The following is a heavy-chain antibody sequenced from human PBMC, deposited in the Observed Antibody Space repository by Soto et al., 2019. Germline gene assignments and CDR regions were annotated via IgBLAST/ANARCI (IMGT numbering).Heavy chain of an antibody. CDR1: GYTFTSYG. CDR3: ARGSYYYDSSGYENNWFDP. D-gene: IGHD3-22*01. V-gene: IGHV1-8*02. J-gene: IGHJ5*02. CDR2: MNPNSGNT. Sequence: WASVKVSCKASGYTFTSYGISWVRRSTVQGLEWMGCMNPNSGNTGYAQKFQGRVTMTRNTSISTAYMELSSLRSEDTAAYYCARGSYYYDSSGYENNWFDPWGQGTLVTVSS.